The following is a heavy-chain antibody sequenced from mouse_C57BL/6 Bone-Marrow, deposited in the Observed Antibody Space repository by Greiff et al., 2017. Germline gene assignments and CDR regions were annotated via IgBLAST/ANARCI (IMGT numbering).Heavy chain of an antibody. J-gene: IGHJ2*01. V-gene: IGHV1-69*01. Sequence: QVHVKQPGAELVMPGASVKLSCKASGYTFTSYWMHWVKQRPGQGLEWIGEIDPSDSYTNYNQKFKGKSTLTVDKASSTAYMQLSSLTSEDSAVYYCASVPDYWGHGTTLTVSS. D-gene: IGHD6-1*01. CDR2: IDPSDSYT. CDR1: GYTFTSYW. CDR3: ASVPDY.